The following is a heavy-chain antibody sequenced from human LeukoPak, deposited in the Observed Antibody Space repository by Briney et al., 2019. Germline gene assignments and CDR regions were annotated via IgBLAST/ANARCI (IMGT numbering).Heavy chain of an antibody. CDR1: GFTFSSYE. D-gene: IGHD3-22*01. CDR2: ISSSGSTI. J-gene: IGHJ3*02. CDR3: ARDQGITMIVVVIGDAFDI. Sequence: GGSLRLSCAASGFTFSSYEMNWVRQAPGKGLEWVSYISSSGSTIYYADSVKGRFTISRDNSKNTLYLQTNSLRAEDTAVYYCARDQGITMIVVVIGDAFDIWGQGTMVTVSS. V-gene: IGHV3-48*03.